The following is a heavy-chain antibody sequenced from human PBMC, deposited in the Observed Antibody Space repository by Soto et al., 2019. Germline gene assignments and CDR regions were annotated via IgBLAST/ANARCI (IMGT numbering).Heavy chain of an antibody. V-gene: IGHV1-2*02. J-gene: IGHJ4*02. CDR1: GYTFTDYY. CDR3: ARQGLVIAATNY. D-gene: IGHD2-15*01. Sequence: ASVKFSCKASGYTFTDYYIHWVRQAPGQGLEWMGWINPNSGGTNYARKFLGRVTLTRDTSISTAYLILSSLRYDDTAVYYCARQGLVIAATNYWGQGTLVTVSS. CDR2: INPNSGGT.